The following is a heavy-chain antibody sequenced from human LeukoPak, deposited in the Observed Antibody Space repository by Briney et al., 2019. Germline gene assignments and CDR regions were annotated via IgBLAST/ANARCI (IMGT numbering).Heavy chain of an antibody. CDR3: AASSSSWDYFDY. V-gene: IGHV4-59*01. Sequence: SETLSLTCTVSGGSISDYHWTWIRQSPGKGLEWIGYIYYSGSNNFNPLFKSRITISVDTSKNQFSLKLTSVTAADTAVYYCAASSSSWDYFDYWGQGALVTVSS. D-gene: IGHD6-6*01. CDR2: IYYSGSN. CDR1: GGSISDYH. J-gene: IGHJ4*02.